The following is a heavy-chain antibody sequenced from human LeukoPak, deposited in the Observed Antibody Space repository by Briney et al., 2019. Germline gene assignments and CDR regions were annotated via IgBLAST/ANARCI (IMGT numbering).Heavy chain of an antibody. CDR1: GFTSSSYA. D-gene: IGHD6-13*01. CDR2: ISGSGGST. Sequence: GGSLRLSCAASGFTSSSYAMSWVRQAPGKGLEWVSAISGSGGSTYYADSVKGRFTISRDNSKNTLYLQMNSLRAEDTAVYYCAKDLDSGSWSPGLIDYWGQGTLVTVSS. CDR3: AKDLDSGSWSPGLIDY. J-gene: IGHJ4*02. V-gene: IGHV3-23*01.